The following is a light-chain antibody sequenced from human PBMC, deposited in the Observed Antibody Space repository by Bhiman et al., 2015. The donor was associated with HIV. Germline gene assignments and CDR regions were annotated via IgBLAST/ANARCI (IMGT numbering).Light chain of an antibody. V-gene: IGLV2-14*03. CDR3: SSYTSSSLYV. CDR1: TSDVGGYNY. Sequence: QSALTQPASVSGSPGQSITISCTGTTSDVGGYNYVSWYQQHPGKGPKLMIYDVSNRPSGVSNRFSGSKSGNTASLTISGLQAEDEADYYCSSYTSSSLYVFGTGTKVTV. J-gene: IGLJ1*01. CDR2: DVS.